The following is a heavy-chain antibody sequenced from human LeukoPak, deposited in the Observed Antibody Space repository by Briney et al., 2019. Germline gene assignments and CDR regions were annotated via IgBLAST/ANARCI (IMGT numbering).Heavy chain of an antibody. CDR3: ARLDRLGYCSGGTCLNPGGQNNWFDP. D-gene: IGHD2-15*01. CDR2: ISAYNGNT. J-gene: IGHJ5*02. CDR1: GYTFTSYG. V-gene: IGHV1-18*01. Sequence: GASVKVSCKASGYTFTSYGISWVRQAPGQGLEWMGWISAYNGNTNYAQKLQGRVTMTTDTSTSTAYMELRSLRSDDTAVYYCARLDRLGYCSGGTCLNPGGQNNWFDPWGQGTLVTVSS.